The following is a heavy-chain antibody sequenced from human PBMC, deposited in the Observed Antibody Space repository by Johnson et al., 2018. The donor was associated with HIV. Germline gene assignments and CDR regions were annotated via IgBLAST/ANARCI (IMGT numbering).Heavy chain of an antibody. CDR3: ARVVGQLLWFGELLEDDAFDI. J-gene: IGHJ3*02. CDR1: GFTFSSYA. Sequence: VQLVESGGGVVRPGGSLRLSCAASGFTFSSYAMHWVRQGPGKGLVWVSRINSDGSITTYADSVKGRFTISRDNAKNTLYLQMNSLRDEDTAVYYCARVVGQLLWFGELLEDDAFDIWGQGTMVTVSS. D-gene: IGHD3-10*01. V-gene: IGHV3-74*02. CDR2: INSDGSIT.